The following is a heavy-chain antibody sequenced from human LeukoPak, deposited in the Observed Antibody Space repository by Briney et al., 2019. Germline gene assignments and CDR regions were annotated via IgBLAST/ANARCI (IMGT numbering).Heavy chain of an antibody. D-gene: IGHD3-22*01. CDR2: ISDSGDST. CDR3: AKQLVSSGSYYNY. V-gene: IGHV3-23*01. J-gene: IGHJ4*02. CDR1: GFTFSNYA. Sequence: GGSLRLSCAASGFTFSNYAMNWVRQAPGKGLKWVSVISDSGDSTYYADSVKGRFTISRDNSKNTLYLQMNSLRAEDTAVYYCAKQLVSSGSYYNYWGQGTLVTVYS.